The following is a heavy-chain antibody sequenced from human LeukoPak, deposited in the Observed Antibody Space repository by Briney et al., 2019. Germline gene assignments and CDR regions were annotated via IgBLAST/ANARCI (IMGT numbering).Heavy chain of an antibody. D-gene: IGHD3-22*01. J-gene: IGHJ4*02. V-gene: IGHV1-69*13. CDR1: GGSFNRYA. CDR3: ARGSGETGGYYYVY. CDR2: IIPIFGTA. Sequence: GASVKVSCKASGGSFNRYAISWVRQAPGQGLEWMGGIIPIFGTANYAQKFQGRVMITAAESTRTAYMELRTLRSEDTAIYYCARGSGETGGYYYVYWGRGTPVTVSS.